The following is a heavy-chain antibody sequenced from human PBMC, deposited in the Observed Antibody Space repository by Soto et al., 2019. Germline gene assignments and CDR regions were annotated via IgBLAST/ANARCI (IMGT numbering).Heavy chain of an antibody. CDR2: IIPIFGTA. Sequence: SVKVSCKASGGTFSSYAISWVRQAPGQGLEWMGGIIPIFGTANYAQKFQGRVTITADKSTSTAYMELSSLRSEDTAVYYCASRGGYYGSGSYPHTYYYGLDVWGQGTTVTVSS. CDR3: ASRGGYYGSGSYPHTYYYGLDV. J-gene: IGHJ6*02. V-gene: IGHV1-69*06. CDR1: GGTFSSYA. D-gene: IGHD3-10*01.